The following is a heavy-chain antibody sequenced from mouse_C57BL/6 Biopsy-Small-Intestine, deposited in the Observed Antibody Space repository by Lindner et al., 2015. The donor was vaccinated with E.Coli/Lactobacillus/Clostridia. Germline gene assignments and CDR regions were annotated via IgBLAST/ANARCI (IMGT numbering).Heavy chain of an antibody. J-gene: IGHJ2*01. Sequence: VQLQESGPGLAKPSQTLSLTCSVTGYSITSDYWNWIREFPGNKLEYMGYISYSGGTYYNPFLKSRISITRDTSKNQYYPQLNSVTTEDTATYYCARYHYGSTYFDYWGQGTTLTVSS. CDR2: ISYSGGT. D-gene: IGHD1-1*01. CDR3: ARYHYGSTYFDY. V-gene: IGHV3-8*01. CDR1: GYSITSDY.